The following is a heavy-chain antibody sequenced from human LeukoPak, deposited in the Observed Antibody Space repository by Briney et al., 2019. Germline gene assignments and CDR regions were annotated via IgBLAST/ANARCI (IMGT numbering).Heavy chain of an antibody. CDR2: IKQDRSEK. Sequence: PGGSLRLSCAASGFTFTNYWMSWVRQAPGKGLELVANIKQDRSEKYYVDSVKGRFTISRGNSKNTLYLQMNSLRAADTALYYCAKPAKTDYADYWGQGTLVTVSS. CDR3: AKPAKTDYADY. D-gene: IGHD1-14*01. J-gene: IGHJ4*02. V-gene: IGHV3-7*03. CDR1: GFTFTNYW.